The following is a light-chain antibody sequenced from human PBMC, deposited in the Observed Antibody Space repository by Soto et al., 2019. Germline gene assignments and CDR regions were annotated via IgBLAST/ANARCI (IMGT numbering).Light chain of an antibody. V-gene: IGKV1-5*03. CDR1: QSISNR. CDR2: KAS. J-gene: IGKJ1*01. CDR3: QQYYNYPLT. Sequence: DIQMTQSPSTLSASVGDRVTITCRASQSISNRLVWYQQTPGKAPKLLIFKASTSQSGVPSSFSGSGSGTEFTLTISSLQPGDFATYYCQQYYNYPLTFGQGTKVEV.